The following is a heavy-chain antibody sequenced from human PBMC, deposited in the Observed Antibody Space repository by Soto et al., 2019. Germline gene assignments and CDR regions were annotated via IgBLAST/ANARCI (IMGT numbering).Heavy chain of an antibody. CDR1: GGSVTSYR. CDR3: ARLHVWTGYPADY. D-gene: IGHD3-3*02. CDR2: ISYSGTT. J-gene: IGHJ4*02. Sequence: PSETLSLTCTVSGGSVTSYRWHWIRQPPGKGLEWIGYISYSGTTNYNPSLKGRVTMSLDTSKNQFSLNLSSVTAADSAVYYCARLHVWTGYPADYWGQGTLVTVSS. V-gene: IGHV4-59*08.